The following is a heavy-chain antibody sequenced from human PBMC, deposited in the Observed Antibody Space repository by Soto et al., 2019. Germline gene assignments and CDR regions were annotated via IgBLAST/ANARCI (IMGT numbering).Heavy chain of an antibody. CDR3: AKDSPLAYYYDSSGYSQDDAFDI. V-gene: IGHV5-51*01. CDR1: GYSFTSYW. CDR2: TYPGGSDT. Sequence: PGESLKISCKGSGYSFTSYWIGWVRQMPGKGLEWMGITYPGGSDTRYSPSFQGQVTISADKSISTAYLQWSSLRAEDTAVYYCAKDSPLAYYYDSSGYSQDDAFDIWGQGTMVTVSS. J-gene: IGHJ3*02. D-gene: IGHD3-22*01.